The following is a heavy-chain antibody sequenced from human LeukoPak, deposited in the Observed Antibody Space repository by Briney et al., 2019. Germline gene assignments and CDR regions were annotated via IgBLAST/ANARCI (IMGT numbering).Heavy chain of an antibody. D-gene: IGHD3-10*01. CDR2: ISDSGGST. V-gene: IGHV3-23*01. J-gene: IGHJ5*02. CDR3: AKDMRGSGFNWFDP. CDR1: GLKLSNYG. Sequence: GGSLRLSCAVSGLKLSNYGMRWVRQAPGKGLEWVAVISDSGGSTNYADSVKGRFTISRDNPKNTLYLQMNSLRAEDTAVYYCAKDMRGSGFNWFDPWGQGTLVTVSS.